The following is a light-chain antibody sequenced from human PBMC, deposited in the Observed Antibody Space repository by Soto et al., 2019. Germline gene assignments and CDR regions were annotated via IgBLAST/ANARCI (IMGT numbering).Light chain of an antibody. Sequence: DIQMTQSPSTLSASVGDRVTITCRASESISSWLAWYQQKPGKAPKLMIYQASALEGGVPSRFSGSGSGTEFIPSISSLQPDYFGTYFGHHYRTLFPITFGQETRLDI. J-gene: IGKJ5*01. CDR1: ESISSW. V-gene: IGKV1-5*03. CDR2: QAS. CDR3: HHYRTLFPIT.